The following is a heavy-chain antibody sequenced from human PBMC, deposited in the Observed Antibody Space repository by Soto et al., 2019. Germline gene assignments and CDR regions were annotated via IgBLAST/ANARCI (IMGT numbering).Heavy chain of an antibody. D-gene: IGHD1-26*01. J-gene: IGHJ6*02. Sequence: ASVKVSCKASGFSFSDYFMHWVRQAPGQGLEWMGIINPSGDSRNYAQKFQGRVTMTRDTSTSTAYMDLRSLRYDDTAVYYCARDIWELLHYYYGMDVWGQGTTVTVSS. CDR1: GFSFSDYF. V-gene: IGHV1-46*01. CDR2: INPSGDSR. CDR3: ARDIWELLHYYYGMDV.